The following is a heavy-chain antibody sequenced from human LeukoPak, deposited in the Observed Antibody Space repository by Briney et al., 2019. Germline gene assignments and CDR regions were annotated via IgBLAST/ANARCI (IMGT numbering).Heavy chain of an antibody. D-gene: IGHD3-16*01. V-gene: IGHV3-21*06. CDR3: AREGGRRRASNFDWFAP. CDR2: VSSNSAYI. J-gene: IGHJ5*02. Sequence: GGSLRLSCAASGFTFSAYTMNWVRQAPGKGLEWVSAVSSNSAYIYYADSLRGRFTISRDNAKSLLYLQINSLRADDTAVYYCAREGGRRRASNFDWFAPWGQGTLVTVSS. CDR1: GFTFSAYT.